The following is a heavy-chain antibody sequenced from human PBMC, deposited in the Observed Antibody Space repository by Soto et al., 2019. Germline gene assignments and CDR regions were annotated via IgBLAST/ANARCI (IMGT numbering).Heavy chain of an antibody. CDR2: ISYDGSNK. Sequence: QVQLVESGGGVVQPGRSLRLSCAASGFTFSSYGMHWVRQAPGKGLEWVAVISYDGSNKYYADSVKGRFTISRDNSKNTLYLQMNSLRAEDRGVYYCAKDARYCGGDCYAYYYYYGMDVWGQGTTVTVSS. CDR3: AKDARYCGGDCYAYYYYYGMDV. D-gene: IGHD2-21*02. CDR1: GFTFSSYG. V-gene: IGHV3-30*18. J-gene: IGHJ6*02.